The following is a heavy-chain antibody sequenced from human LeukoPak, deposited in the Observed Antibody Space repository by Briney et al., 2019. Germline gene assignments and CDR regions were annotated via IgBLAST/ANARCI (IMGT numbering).Heavy chain of an antibody. V-gene: IGHV3-9*01. J-gene: IGHJ4*02. Sequence: PGGSLRLSCAASGFTFDDYAMHWVRQAPGKGLEWVSGISWNSGSIGYADSVKGRFTISRDNSKNTLYLQMNSLRAEDTAVYYCARAGAYCSSTSCYEDDYWGQGTLVTVSS. D-gene: IGHD2-2*01. CDR3: ARAGAYCSSTSCYEDDY. CDR1: GFTFDDYA. CDR2: ISWNSGSI.